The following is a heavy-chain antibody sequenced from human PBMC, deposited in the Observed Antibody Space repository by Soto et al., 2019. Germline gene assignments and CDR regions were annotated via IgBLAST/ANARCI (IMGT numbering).Heavy chain of an antibody. CDR2: INHSGST. CDR1: GGSFSGYY. CDR3: ARVGWELPFDY. V-gene: IGHV4-34*01. Sequence: QVQLQQWGAGLLKPSATLSLTCAVYGGSFSGYYWSWIRQPPGKGLEWIGEINHSGSTNYNPSLKSRVTISVDTSKNQFSLKLSSVTAADTAVYYCARVGWELPFDYWGQGTLVTVSS. D-gene: IGHD1-26*01. J-gene: IGHJ4*02.